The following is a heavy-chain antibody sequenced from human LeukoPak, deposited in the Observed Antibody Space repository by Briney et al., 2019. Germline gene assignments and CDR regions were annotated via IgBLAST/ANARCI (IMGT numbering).Heavy chain of an antibody. CDR2: IYDNGKT. Sequence: SETLSLTCTVSGGSINSYYWSWIRRPPGKGLEWIGYIYDNGKTKYSPSLNSRLTISIDTSRNQFSLKLSSVTPADTAIYCARAGERGKNGYDDAFDIWGQGTMVTVSS. V-gene: IGHV4-59*03. CDR3: RAGERGKNGYDDAFDI. J-gene: IGHJ3*02. CDR1: GGSINSYY. D-gene: IGHD6-13*01.